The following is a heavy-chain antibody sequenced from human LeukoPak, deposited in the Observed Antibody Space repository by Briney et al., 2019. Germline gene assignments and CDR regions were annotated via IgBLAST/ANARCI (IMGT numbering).Heavy chain of an antibody. CDR2: IYYSGST. V-gene: IGHV4-59*01. Sequence: SETLSLTCTVSGGSISSYYWSWIRQPPGKGLEWIGYIYYSGSTNYNPSLKSRVTISVDTSKNQFSLKLSSVTADTAVYYCARNYMGNGDAFDIWGQGTMVTVSS. D-gene: IGHD2-8*01. CDR1: GGSISSYY. CDR3: ARNYMGNGDAFDI. J-gene: IGHJ3*02.